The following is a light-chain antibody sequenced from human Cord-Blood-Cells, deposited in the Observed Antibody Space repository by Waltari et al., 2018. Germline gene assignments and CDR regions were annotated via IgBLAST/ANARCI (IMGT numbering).Light chain of an antibody. V-gene: IGLV2-23*01. Sequence: QSALTQPASVSGSPGPSITISCTGTSSDVGSHNLSSWYQQHPGKAPKLMIYEGSKRPSGVSNRFSGSKSGNTASLTISGLQAEDEADYYCCSYAGSSNVVFGGGTKLTVL. J-gene: IGLJ2*01. CDR1: SSDVGSHNL. CDR2: EGS. CDR3: CSYAGSSNVV.